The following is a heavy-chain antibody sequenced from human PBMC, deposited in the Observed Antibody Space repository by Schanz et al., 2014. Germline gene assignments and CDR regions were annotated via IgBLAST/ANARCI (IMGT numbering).Heavy chain of an antibody. D-gene: IGHD2-21*02. CDR2: ITGSGSKT. CDR3: ARPSDSSWYMDV. Sequence: EVQLLESGGTVVQPGGSLRVSCAASGFVFGTFAMYWVRQVPGKGLEWVSAITGSGSKTYYADSVKGRFTISRDNAKNSLYLQMNSLRAEDTAVYYCARPSDSSWYMDVWGKGTTVTVSS. J-gene: IGHJ6*03. V-gene: IGHV3-23*01. CDR1: GFVFGTFA.